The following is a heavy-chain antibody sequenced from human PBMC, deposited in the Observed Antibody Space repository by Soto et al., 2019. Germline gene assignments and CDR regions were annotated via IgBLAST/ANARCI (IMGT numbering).Heavy chain of an antibody. CDR2: IYYSGST. D-gene: IGHD3-9*01. V-gene: IGHV4-59*01. CDR3: ARDKHIRYFDAYYFDY. CDR1: GGSISSYY. J-gene: IGHJ4*02. Sequence: SETLSLTCTVPGGSISSYYWSWIRQPPGKGLEWIGYIYYSGSTNYNPSLKSRVTISVDTSKNQFSLKLSSVTAADTAVYYCARDKHIRYFDAYYFDYWGQGTLVTVSS.